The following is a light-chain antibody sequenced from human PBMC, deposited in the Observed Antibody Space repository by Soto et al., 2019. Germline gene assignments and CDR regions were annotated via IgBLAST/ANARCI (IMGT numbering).Light chain of an antibody. V-gene: IGKV1-27*01. Sequence: DIQMTQAPSSLSASVGDRVTITCRARQDISTYLAWYQQKPGKVPKLLISAAYTLQSGVPSRFSGSGSGTDFNLTISSLQPEDVATYYCQKYNNAPLTFGGGTKVEIK. CDR1: QDISTY. CDR2: AAY. CDR3: QKYNNAPLT. J-gene: IGKJ4*01.